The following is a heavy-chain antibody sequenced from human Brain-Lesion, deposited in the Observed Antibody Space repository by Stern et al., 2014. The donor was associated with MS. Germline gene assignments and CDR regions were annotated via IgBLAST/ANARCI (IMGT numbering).Heavy chain of an antibody. CDR3: ARGRVVPGFQYYATDV. CDR1: GGSISSGGYY. Sequence: VQLLQSGPGLVKPSQTLSLSCTVSGGSISSGGYYWSWIRQPAGKGLEWIGRIFNSGSTSYTPPLKSRVTISIDTSKNQFSLRLNSMTAADTAVYYCARGRVVPGFQYYATDVWGQGTTVIVSS. J-gene: IGHJ6*02. CDR2: IFNSGST. V-gene: IGHV4-61*02. D-gene: IGHD2-2*01.